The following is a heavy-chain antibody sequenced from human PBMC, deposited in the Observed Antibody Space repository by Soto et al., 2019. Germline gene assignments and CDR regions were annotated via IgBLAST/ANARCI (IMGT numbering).Heavy chain of an antibody. CDR2: ISYDGSNK. D-gene: IGHD6-6*01. CDR1: GFTFSSYA. Sequence: QVQLVESGGGVVQPGRSLRLSCAASGFTFSSYAMHWVRQAPGKGLEWVAVISYDGSNKYYADSVTGRFTISRDNSKDTLYLQMNSLRAEDTAAYYCARDEQLALDYWGQGTLVTVSS. J-gene: IGHJ4*02. V-gene: IGHV3-30-3*01. CDR3: ARDEQLALDY.